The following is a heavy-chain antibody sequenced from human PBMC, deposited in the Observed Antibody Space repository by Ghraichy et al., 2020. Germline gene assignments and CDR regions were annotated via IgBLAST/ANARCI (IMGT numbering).Heavy chain of an antibody. CDR1: GFTFSNAW. D-gene: IGHD6-13*01. V-gene: IGHV3-15*01. J-gene: IGHJ4*02. Sequence: GGSLRLSCAASGFTFSNAWMSWVRQAPGKGLEWVGRIKSKTDGGPTDYAAPVKGRFSISRDDSKNTVYLQMNSLKTEDSAVYYCTTDSDKGSSWLYPRSFDSWGQGTLVTVSS. CDR3: TTDSDKGSSWLYPRSFDS. CDR2: IKSKTDGGPT.